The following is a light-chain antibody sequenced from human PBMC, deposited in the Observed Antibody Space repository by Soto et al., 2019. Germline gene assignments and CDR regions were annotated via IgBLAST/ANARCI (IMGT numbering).Light chain of an antibody. Sequence: DIQMTQSPSTLSASVGDRVTITCRASQSISSWLAWYRQKPGKAPKLLIYDASSLESGVPSRFSGSGSGTEFTLTISSLQPDDFATYYCQQYQTFGQGTKVEIK. CDR2: DAS. CDR1: QSISSW. J-gene: IGKJ1*01. CDR3: QQYQT. V-gene: IGKV1-5*01.